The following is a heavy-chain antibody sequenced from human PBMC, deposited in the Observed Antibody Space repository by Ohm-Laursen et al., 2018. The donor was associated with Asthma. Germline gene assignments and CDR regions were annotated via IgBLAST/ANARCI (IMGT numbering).Heavy chain of an antibody. CDR3: ARGYPHYYDSSGRD. Sequence: SLRLSCAASGFTFSGYSMHWVRQAPGKGLEWVSYISTRSSTIYYADSVKGRFTISRDNAKNSLYLQMNSLRDEDTAVYYCARGYPHYYDSSGRDWGQGTLVTVSS. CDR2: ISTRSSTI. CDR1: GFTFSGYS. J-gene: IGHJ4*02. V-gene: IGHV3-48*02. D-gene: IGHD3-22*01.